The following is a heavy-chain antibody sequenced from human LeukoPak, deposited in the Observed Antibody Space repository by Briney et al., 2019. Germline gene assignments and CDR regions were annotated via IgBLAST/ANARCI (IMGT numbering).Heavy chain of an antibody. CDR2: ISSSGSTI. V-gene: IGHV3-11*01. D-gene: IGHD3-16*01. J-gene: IGHJ3*02. CDR1: GFTFSDYY. Sequence: GGSLRLSCAASGFTFSDYYMSWIRQAPGKGLEWVSYISSSGSTIYYADSVKGRFTISRDNAKNSLYLLMNSLRAEDTAVYYCARDIMGELNDAFDIWGQGTMVTVSS. CDR3: ARDIMGELNDAFDI.